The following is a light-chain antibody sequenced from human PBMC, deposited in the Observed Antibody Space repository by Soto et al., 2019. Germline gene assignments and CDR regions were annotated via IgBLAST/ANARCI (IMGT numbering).Light chain of an antibody. CDR1: QSLLHRNGFNY. Sequence: DVAMTQSPLSLSVTPGEPASISCRSGQSLLHRNGFNYLDWYLQRPGQSPQLLMYMGSYRASGVPDRFSGSVSGTDFTLNISRVEAEDVGVYYCMQALQTPRTFGQGTKVEIK. V-gene: IGKV2-28*01. J-gene: IGKJ1*01. CDR2: MGS. CDR3: MQALQTPRT.